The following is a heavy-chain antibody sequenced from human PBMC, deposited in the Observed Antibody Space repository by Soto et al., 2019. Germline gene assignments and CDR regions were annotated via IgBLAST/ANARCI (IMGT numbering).Heavy chain of an antibody. D-gene: IGHD5-18*01. CDR1: GGSISSDNTY. CDR3: ERLDKNMVKTFDY. CDR2: IYYSGTT. V-gene: IGHV4-39*01. Sequence: QLQLQESGPGLVKPSETLSLTCTVSGGSISSDNTYWAWIRQPPEKGLEWIGTIYYSGTTYYNPSLKSRVTRSVDTSKNKFSLKLRSVTAADTAVYYCERLDKNMVKTFDYWGQGTLVTVSS. J-gene: IGHJ4*02.